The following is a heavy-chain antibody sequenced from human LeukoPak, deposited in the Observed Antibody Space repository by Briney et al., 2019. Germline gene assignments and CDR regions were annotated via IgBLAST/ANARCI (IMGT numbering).Heavy chain of an antibody. D-gene: IGHD3-10*01. Sequence: SETLSLTCAVYGGSFSGYSWSWIRQPPVKGLEWIGEINHSGGTNYNPSLKSRVTISVDTSKKQFSLKLSSVTAADTAVYYCARGVDYYGVWGQGTLVTVSS. V-gene: IGHV4-34*01. J-gene: IGHJ4*02. CDR2: INHSGGT. CDR3: ARGVDYYGV. CDR1: GGSFSGYS.